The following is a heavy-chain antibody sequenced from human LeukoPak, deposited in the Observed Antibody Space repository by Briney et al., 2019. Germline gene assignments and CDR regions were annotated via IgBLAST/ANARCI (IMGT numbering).Heavy chain of an antibody. J-gene: IGHJ4*02. D-gene: IGHD4-17*01. CDR3: ARGGFYGDPLGD. CDR2: ISYDGSNK. Sequence: PGGSLRLSCAAPGFTFNTYAMSWVRQAPGKGQEWVAVISYDGSNKYYADSVKGRFTISRDNSKNTLYLQMNSLRAEDTAVYYCARGGFYGDPLGDWGQGTLVTVSS. V-gene: IGHV3-30-3*01. CDR1: GFTFNTYA.